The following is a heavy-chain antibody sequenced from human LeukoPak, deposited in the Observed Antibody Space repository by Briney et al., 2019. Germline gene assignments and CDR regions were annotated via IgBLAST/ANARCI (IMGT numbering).Heavy chain of an antibody. CDR2: MNPNSGNT. CDR1: GYTFTSYD. Sequence: GASVKVSCKASGYTFTSYDINWVRQATGQGLEWMGWMNPNSGNTGYAQKFQGRVTMTRNTSMSTAYMELSSLRSEDTAVYYCARWSDYGDYVVPSWGYYYGMDVWGQGTTVTVSS. J-gene: IGHJ6*02. D-gene: IGHD4-17*01. V-gene: IGHV1-8*01. CDR3: ARWSDYGDYVVPSWGYYYGMDV.